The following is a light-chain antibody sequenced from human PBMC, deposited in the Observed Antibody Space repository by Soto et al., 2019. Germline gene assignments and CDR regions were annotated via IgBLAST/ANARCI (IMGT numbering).Light chain of an antibody. CDR2: DAS. CDR1: QSVSDY. V-gene: IGKV3-11*01. J-gene: IGKJ4*01. CDR3: QERSNWPPT. Sequence: EIVLTQSPATLSLSPGERATLSCRASQSVSDYLAWYQQKRGQAPRLLIYDASNRATGVPARFCGSGSGTDCNLTISSLEPEDFVVYYCQERSNWPPTVGGGTKVEIK.